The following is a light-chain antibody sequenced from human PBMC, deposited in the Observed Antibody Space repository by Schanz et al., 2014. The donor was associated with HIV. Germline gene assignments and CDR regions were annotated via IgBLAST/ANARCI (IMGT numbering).Light chain of an antibody. CDR2: ATS. CDR3: QQYGSSPST. J-gene: IGKJ1*01. CDR1: QRLSSSY. V-gene: IGKV3-20*01. Sequence: EIVLTQSPGSLSLSPGGRATLSCGASQRLSSSYLAWYQQKRDQPPRLVIYATSTRAAGIPDRFSGTGSGTDFTLTISRVEPEDYAAYYCQQYGSSPSTFGQGAKVE.